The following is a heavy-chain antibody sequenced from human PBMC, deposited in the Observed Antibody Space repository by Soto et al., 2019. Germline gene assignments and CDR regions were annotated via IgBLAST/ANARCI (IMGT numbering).Heavy chain of an antibody. CDR3: ARLPQYCGGDCYSGAFDI. J-gene: IGHJ3*02. Sequence: SVKVSCKASGGTFSSYAISWVRQAPGQRLEWMGGIIPIFGTANYAQKFQGRVTITADESTSTAYMELSSLRSEDTAVYYCARLPQYCGGDCYSGAFDIWGQGTMVTVSS. V-gene: IGHV1-69*13. D-gene: IGHD2-21*02. CDR2: IIPIFGTA. CDR1: GGTFSSYA.